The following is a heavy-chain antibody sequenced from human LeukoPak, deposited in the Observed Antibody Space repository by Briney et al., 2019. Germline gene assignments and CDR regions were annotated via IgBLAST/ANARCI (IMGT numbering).Heavy chain of an antibody. V-gene: IGHV1-3*01. CDR3: ASAGSGQQLNWGY. D-gene: IGHD6-13*01. CDR1: GFTFSSYG. J-gene: IGHJ4*02. Sequence: GGSLRLSCAASGFTFSSYGMHWVRQAPGQRLEWMGWINAGNGNTKYSQKFQGRVTITRDTSASTAYMELSSLRSEDTAVYYCASAGSGQQLNWGYWGQGTLVTVSS. CDR2: INAGNGNT.